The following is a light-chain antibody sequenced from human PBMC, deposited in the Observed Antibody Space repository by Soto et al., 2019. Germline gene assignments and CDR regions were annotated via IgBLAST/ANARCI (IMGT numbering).Light chain of an antibody. CDR1: RSLLHTDGYNY. Sequence: DIVMTQSPLSLPVTPGEPASISCRSSRSLLHTDGYNYLDWYLQKPGQSPQLLIYLGSYRASGVPVRFSGSGSGTDFTLKISRVEAEDVGVYYFMQALQTPFTVGPGTKLGIK. CDR2: LGS. CDR3: MQALQTPFT. V-gene: IGKV2-28*01. J-gene: IGKJ3*01.